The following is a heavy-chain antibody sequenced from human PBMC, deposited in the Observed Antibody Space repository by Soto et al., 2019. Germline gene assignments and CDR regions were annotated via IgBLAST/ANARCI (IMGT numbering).Heavy chain of an antibody. CDR1: GFTFSSYS. CDR3: ARDLSDGYSSSWYFQH. CDR2: ISSSSSYI. Sequence: ESGGGLVKPGGSLRLSCAASGFTFSSYSMNWVRQAPGKGLEWVSSISSSSSYIYYADSVKGRFTISRDNAKNSLYLQMNSLRAEDTAVYYCARDLSDGYSSSWYFQHWGQGTLVTVSS. V-gene: IGHV3-21*01. D-gene: IGHD6-13*01. J-gene: IGHJ1*01.